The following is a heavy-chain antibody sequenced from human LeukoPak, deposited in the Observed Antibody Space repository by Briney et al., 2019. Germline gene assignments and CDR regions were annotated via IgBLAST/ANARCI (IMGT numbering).Heavy chain of an antibody. J-gene: IGHJ5*02. CDR3: ARGYCSGGTCYLVENWLDP. Sequence: ASVKVSCKASGYTLTAYYIYWVRQAPGQGLEWMGRINPNSGGTDYAQNFRGRVTMTRDTFISTAYMELSRLRSDDTAVYYCARGYCSGGTCYLVENWLDPWGQGTLVTVSS. V-gene: IGHV1-2*06. CDR1: GYTLTAYY. D-gene: IGHD2-15*01. CDR2: INPNSGGT.